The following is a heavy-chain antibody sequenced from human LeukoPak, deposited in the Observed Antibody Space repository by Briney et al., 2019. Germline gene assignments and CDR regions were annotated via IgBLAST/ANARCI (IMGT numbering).Heavy chain of an antibody. V-gene: IGHV3-9*01. CDR3: AKDKAAVSSSGYYNY. CDR1: GFTFDDYA. Sequence: GGSLRLSCAASGFTFDDYAMPWVRQAPGKGLEWVSGISWNSGSIGYADFVKGRFTISRDNAKNSLYLQMNSLRAEDTALYYCAKDKAAVSSSGYYNYWGQGTLVTVSS. CDR2: ISWNSGSI. D-gene: IGHD3-22*01. J-gene: IGHJ4*02.